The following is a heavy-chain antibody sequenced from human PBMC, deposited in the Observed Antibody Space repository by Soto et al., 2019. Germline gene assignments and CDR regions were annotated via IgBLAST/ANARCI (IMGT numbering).Heavy chain of an antibody. Sequence: SVKVSCKASGGTFSSYTISWVRQAPGQGLEWMGRIIPILGIANYAQKFQGRVTITADKSTSTAYMELSSLRSEDTAVYYCASPPPAYFDWPYHGPFDYWGQGTLVTVSS. CDR3: ASPPPAYFDWPYHGPFDY. CDR2: IIPILGIA. J-gene: IGHJ4*02. V-gene: IGHV1-69*02. D-gene: IGHD3-9*01. CDR1: GGTFSSYT.